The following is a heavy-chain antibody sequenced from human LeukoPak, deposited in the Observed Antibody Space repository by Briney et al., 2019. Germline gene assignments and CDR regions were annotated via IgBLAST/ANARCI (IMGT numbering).Heavy chain of an antibody. CDR3: ARIDGPTVFTYYMDL. Sequence: PGGSLRLSCAPSGFSLNRRGMNWVRQPPGKGLEWVSYISPRSETIFYAESVQGRFAVSRDDAKGSLYLQMHTLRVEDTAVYYCARIDGPTVFTYYMDLWGKGTTVTVAS. CDR1: GFSLNRRG. D-gene: IGHD3-16*01. J-gene: IGHJ6*03. CDR2: ISPRSETI. V-gene: IGHV3-48*04.